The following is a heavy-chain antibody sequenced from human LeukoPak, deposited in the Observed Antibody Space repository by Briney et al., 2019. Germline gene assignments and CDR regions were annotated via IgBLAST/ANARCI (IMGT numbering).Heavy chain of an antibody. Sequence: SETLSLTCAVYGGSFSGYYWSWIRQPPGKGLEWIGEINHSGSTNYNPSLKSRVTISVDTSKNQFSLKLSSVTAADTAVYYCARHDMTIAVAGLFDYWGQGTLVTVSS. V-gene: IGHV4-34*01. J-gene: IGHJ4*02. CDR1: GGSFSGYY. CDR3: ARHDMTIAVAGLFDY. CDR2: INHSGST. D-gene: IGHD6-19*01.